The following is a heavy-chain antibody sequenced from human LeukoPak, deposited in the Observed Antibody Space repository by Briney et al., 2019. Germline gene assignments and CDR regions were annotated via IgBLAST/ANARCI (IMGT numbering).Heavy chain of an antibody. CDR1: GGSVSSGSYY. D-gene: IGHD5-18*01. Sequence: SETLSLTCTVSGGSVSSGSYYWSWIRQPPGKGLEWIGYIYYSGSTNYNPSLKSRVTISVDTSKNQFSLKLSSVTAADTAVYYCARETRGYSYGTGGWFDPWGQGTLVTVSS. J-gene: IGHJ5*02. CDR3: ARETRGYSYGTGGWFDP. CDR2: IYYSGST. V-gene: IGHV4-61*01.